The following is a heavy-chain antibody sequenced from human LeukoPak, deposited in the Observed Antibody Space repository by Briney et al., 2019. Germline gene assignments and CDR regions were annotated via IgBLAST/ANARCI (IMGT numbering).Heavy chain of an antibody. CDR1: GFTFSSYA. CDR2: ISGSGGST. V-gene: IGHV3-23*01. CDR3: AKGDIVLMVYAILDY. D-gene: IGHD2-8*01. J-gene: IGHJ4*02. Sequence: GGSLRLSCAASGFTFSSYAMSWVRQAPGKGLEWVSAISGSGGSTYYADSVKGRFTISRDNSKNTLYLQMNSLRAEDTAVYYCAKGDIVLMVYAILDYWGQGTLVTVSS.